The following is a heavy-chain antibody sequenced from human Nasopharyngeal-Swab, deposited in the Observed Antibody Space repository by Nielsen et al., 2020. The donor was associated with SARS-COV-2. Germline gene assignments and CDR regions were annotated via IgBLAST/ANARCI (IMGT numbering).Heavy chain of an antibody. CDR3: ASPHNWGDAFQI. V-gene: IGHV1-46*01. Sequence: ASAKVSCKASGYPITSYYMHWVLQAPGQGLEWMVRINPSGGSTSYAQKFQGRVTMTRDTSTSTVYMELSSLRSEDTAVYYCASPHNWGDAFQILGQGTMVTVSS. CDR1: GYPITSYY. CDR2: INPSGGST. J-gene: IGHJ3*02. D-gene: IGHD7-27*01.